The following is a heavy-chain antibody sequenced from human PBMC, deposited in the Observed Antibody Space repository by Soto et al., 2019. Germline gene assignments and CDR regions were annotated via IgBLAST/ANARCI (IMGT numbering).Heavy chain of an antibody. CDR1: GVTFSSYA. D-gene: IGHD5-18*01. CDR3: AKEGLFRYTYAYTY. Sequence: GGSLRLSCAASGVTFSSYAISWVRQAPWKGLEGGSFISGSGVNTYYADSVRGRFAISRINSKNTLFLQMNTLRAEDTAIYYCAKEGLFRYTYAYTYWGQGTLVPLSS. CDR2: ISGSGVNT. J-gene: IGHJ4*02. V-gene: IGHV3-23*01.